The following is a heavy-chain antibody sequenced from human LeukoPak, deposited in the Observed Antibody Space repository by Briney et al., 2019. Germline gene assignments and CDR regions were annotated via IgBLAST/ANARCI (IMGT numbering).Heavy chain of an antibody. J-gene: IGHJ6*02. CDR3: ARGAAMAYYYYYGMDV. CDR2: ISSSSSYI. Sequence: KTGGSLRLSCAASGFTFSSYSMNWVRQAPGKGLEWVSSISSSSSYIYYADSVKGRFTISRDNAKNSLYLQMNSLRAEDTAVYYCARGAAMAYYYYYGMDVWGQGTTVTVSS. CDR1: GFTFSSYS. D-gene: IGHD2-2*01. V-gene: IGHV3-21*01.